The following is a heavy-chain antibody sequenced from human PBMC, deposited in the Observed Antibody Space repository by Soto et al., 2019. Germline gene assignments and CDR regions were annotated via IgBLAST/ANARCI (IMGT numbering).Heavy chain of an antibody. CDR1: GFTFSKFG. J-gene: IGHJ4*02. CDR2: ISNDGSDE. D-gene: IGHD2-21*02. Sequence: QVQLVESGGGVVQPGRSLRLSCAASGFTFSKFGMHWLRQAPGWGLEWVAGISNDGSDEYYVDSVKGRFNISRDNSKITLSLQMNSLRFEDTAVYFCAKDRRKWGDSPFEKWGQGTLVTVSS. V-gene: IGHV3-30*18. CDR3: AKDRRKWGDSPFEK.